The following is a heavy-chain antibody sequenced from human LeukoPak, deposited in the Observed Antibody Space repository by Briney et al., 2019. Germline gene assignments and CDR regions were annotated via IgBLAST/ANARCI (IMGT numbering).Heavy chain of an antibody. D-gene: IGHD3-10*01. V-gene: IGHV4-34*01. J-gene: IGHJ4*02. Sequence: SETLSLTCAIYGGSFGGYSWTWIRQPPGKGLEWIGEFSHSGFPVYNPSLGGRVTISIDASKNQFSLKLNSVTAADTAFYYCARPRLRYGSGPTLVWGPGTLVTVSS. CDR1: GGSFGGYS. CDR2: FSHSGFP. CDR3: ARPRLRYGSGPTLV.